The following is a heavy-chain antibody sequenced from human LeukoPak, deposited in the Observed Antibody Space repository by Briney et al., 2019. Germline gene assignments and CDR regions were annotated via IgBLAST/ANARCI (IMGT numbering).Heavy chain of an antibody. J-gene: IGHJ3*02. V-gene: IGHV3-20*04. CDR1: GFTFDDYG. Sequence: GGSLRLSCAASGFTFDDYGMSWVRQAPGKGLEWVSGINWNGGSTGYADSVKGRFTISRDNAKNSLYLQMNSLRAEDTALYYCARDPPIAVAGPDAFDIWGQGTMVTVSS. CDR2: INWNGGST. CDR3: ARDPPIAVAGPDAFDI. D-gene: IGHD6-19*01.